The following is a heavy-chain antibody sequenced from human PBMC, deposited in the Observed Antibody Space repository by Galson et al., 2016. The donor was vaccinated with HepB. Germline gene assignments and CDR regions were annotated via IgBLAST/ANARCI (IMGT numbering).Heavy chain of an antibody. D-gene: IGHD2-2*01. Sequence: SVKVSCKASGYTLINYAMHWVRQAPGQRLEWMGWINVGSGNTKYSQKFQGGVTITRDTSASTAYMELSSLRSEDTAVYYCARGFPAATIDYWGQGTLVTVSS. CDR1: GYTLINYA. J-gene: IGHJ4*02. V-gene: IGHV1-3*01. CDR2: INVGSGNT. CDR3: ARGFPAATIDY.